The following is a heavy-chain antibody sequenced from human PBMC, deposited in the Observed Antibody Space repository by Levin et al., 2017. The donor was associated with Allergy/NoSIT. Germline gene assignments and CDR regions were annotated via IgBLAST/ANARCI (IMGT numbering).Heavy chain of an antibody. CDR2: INPNSGGT. V-gene: IGHV1-2*02. D-gene: IGHD3-10*01. J-gene: IGHJ4*02. Sequence: ASVKVSCKASGYTFTDYYMNWVRQAPGQGPEWMGWINPNSGGTDYAQKFQGRVTMTRDTSISTAYMELSRLSAEDTALYYCARGEYLVRELLGYWGQGTRVTVSS. CDR3: ARGEYLVRELLGY. CDR1: GYTFTDYY.